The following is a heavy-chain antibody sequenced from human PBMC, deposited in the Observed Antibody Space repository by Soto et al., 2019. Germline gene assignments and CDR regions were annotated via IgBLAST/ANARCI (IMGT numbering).Heavy chain of an antibody. D-gene: IGHD6-19*01. CDR1: GFTFSTSA. CDR3: AKGMTQVGWCDFEY. J-gene: IGHJ4*01. Sequence: GGSLRLSCVASGFTFSTSAMSWVRQAPGKGLEWVSIIAGSSGTTMYADSVKGRFTISRDNSKNTLFLQMNSLRDEDTAIYYCAKGMTQVGWCDFEYWGPGTVVTVSS. CDR2: IAGSSGTT. V-gene: IGHV3-23*01.